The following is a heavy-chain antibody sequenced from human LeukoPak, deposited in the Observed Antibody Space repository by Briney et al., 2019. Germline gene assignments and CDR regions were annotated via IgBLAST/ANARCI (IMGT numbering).Heavy chain of an antibody. CDR1: GDIVSSNSAA. J-gene: IGHJ4*02. V-gene: IGHV6-1*01. Sequence: SQSLALTRAISGDIVSSNSAAWNWSRQSPSRGLEWLGRTYYRSKLYKDYAVSVKSRITTNPDTSKNQSSLQLNSVTPEDTAVYYCATDEGAPHPGYFDYWGQGTLVTASS. D-gene: IGHD1-26*01. CDR3: ATDEGAPHPGYFDY. CDR2: TYYRSKLYK.